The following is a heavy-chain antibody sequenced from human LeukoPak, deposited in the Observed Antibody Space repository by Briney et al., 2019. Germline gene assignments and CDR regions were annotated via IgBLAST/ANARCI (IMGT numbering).Heavy chain of an antibody. CDR1: GFSFGDYA. CDR3: TRAFRAGATKAIYNYGMGV. Sequence: GRSLRLSCTPSGFSFGDYAMSWVRQAPGKGLEWVGFIRSEVYGGTTEYAASVRGRFTISRDDSRSIAYLQMNSLKTEDTAVYYCTRAFRAGATKAIYNYGMGVWAQGTTVTVSS. CDR2: IRSEVYGGTT. D-gene: IGHD1-26*01. V-gene: IGHV3-49*04. J-gene: IGHJ6*02.